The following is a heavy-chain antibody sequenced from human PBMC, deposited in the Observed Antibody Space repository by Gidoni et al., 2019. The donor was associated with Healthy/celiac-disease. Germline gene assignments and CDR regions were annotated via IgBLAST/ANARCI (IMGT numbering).Heavy chain of an antibody. D-gene: IGHD3-3*01. J-gene: IGHJ4*02. CDR2: ISWNSGSI. V-gene: IGHV3-9*01. CDR1: GFTFDDSA. Sequence: EVQLVESGGGLVQPGRSLRLSCAAPGFTFDDSAMHWVRQAPGKGLEWVSGISWNSGSIGYADSVKGRFTISRDNAKNSLYLQMNSLRAEDTALYYCAKVGGSGFFFDYWGQGTLVTVSS. CDR3: AKVGGSGFFFDY.